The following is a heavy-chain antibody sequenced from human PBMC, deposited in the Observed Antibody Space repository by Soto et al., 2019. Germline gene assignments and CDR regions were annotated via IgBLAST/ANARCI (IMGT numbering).Heavy chain of an antibody. CDR3: AREDSIIIPAVSDF. CDR1: GFAFNNYG. Sequence: GSLRLSCTVSGFAFNNYGINWVRQAPGKGLEWVSSISKSDYTYYSDSVTGRFTISRDNAKNSVSLQMNTLRVEDTAVYYCAREDSIIIPAVSDFWGQGTLVTVSS. J-gene: IGHJ4*02. D-gene: IGHD2-2*01. V-gene: IGHV3-21*01. CDR2: ISKSDYT.